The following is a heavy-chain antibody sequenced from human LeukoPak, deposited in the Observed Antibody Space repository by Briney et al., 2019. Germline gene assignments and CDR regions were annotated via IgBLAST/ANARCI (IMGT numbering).Heavy chain of an antibody. CDR3: ARGVNSGYFDY. D-gene: IGHD1-26*01. CDR1: GDSISSGNTY. V-gene: IGHV4-61*02. J-gene: IGHJ4*02. Sequence: PSETLSLTCTVSGDSISSGNTYWNWIRQPAGKGLEWIGRLYTSGSTNYNPSLKSRVTISVDTSKNQFSLKLSSVTAADTAVYYCARGVNSGYFDYCGQGTLVTVSS. CDR2: LYTSGST.